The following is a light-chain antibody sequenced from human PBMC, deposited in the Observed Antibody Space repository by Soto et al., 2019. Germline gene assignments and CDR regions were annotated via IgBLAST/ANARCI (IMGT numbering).Light chain of an antibody. J-gene: IGKJ5*01. CDR3: QQRQYWPPIT. CDR1: QTVRNNY. V-gene: IGKV3D-20*02. CDR2: DAS. Sequence: EFVLTQSPGTLSLSPGEGASLXXRTSQTVRNNYLAWYQQKPGQAPRLXXYDASSRATGIPDRFSGGGSGTDFTLTISRLEPEDFAVYYCQQRQYWPPITFGQGTRLEIK.